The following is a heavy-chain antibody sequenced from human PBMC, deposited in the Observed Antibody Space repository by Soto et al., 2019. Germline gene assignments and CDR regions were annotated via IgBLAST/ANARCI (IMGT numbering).Heavy chain of an antibody. V-gene: IGHV4-59*01. CDR3: ASNYGDYVQMSN. Sequence: PSETLSLTCTVSGGSISNYYWRWIRQPPGKGLEWIGYIYYSGSTNYNPSLKSRVTISVDTSKNQFSLKLSSVTAADTAVYYCASNYGDYVQMSNWGQGTLVTVS. D-gene: IGHD4-17*01. CDR2: IYYSGST. CDR1: GGSISNYY. J-gene: IGHJ4*02.